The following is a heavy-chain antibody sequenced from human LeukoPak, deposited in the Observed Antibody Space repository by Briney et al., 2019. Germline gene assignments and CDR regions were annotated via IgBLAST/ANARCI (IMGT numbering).Heavy chain of an antibody. CDR3: ARGGIQVSGIDEFDY. V-gene: IGHV3-13*01. J-gene: IGHJ4*02. D-gene: IGHD6-19*01. CDR1: GFTFSDYD. CDR2: IGIRGDT. Sequence: GGSLRVSCAASGFTFSDYDMHWVRQVIGKGLEWVSAIGIRGDTHYSGSVKGRFTISRENAESSLYLQMNSLRAEDTAVYYCARGGIQVSGIDEFDYWGQGTLVTVSS.